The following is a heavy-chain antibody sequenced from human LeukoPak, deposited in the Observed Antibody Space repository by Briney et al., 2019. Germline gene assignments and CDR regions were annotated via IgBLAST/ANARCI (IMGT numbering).Heavy chain of an antibody. D-gene: IGHD4-11*01. CDR3: ATDRDYRFDY. Sequence: GGSLRLSCAVSGFTVSNNYISWVRQAPGKGLEWVSIINDDSTTYYTYSVKGRFTVSRDNSKNTVYLQMNSLRTEDTAVYYCATDRDYRFDYWGQGTLVTVSS. J-gene: IGHJ4*02. V-gene: IGHV3-53*05. CDR1: GFTVSNNY. CDR2: INDDSTT.